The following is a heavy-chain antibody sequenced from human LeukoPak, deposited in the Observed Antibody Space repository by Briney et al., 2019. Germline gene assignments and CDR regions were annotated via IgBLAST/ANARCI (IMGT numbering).Heavy chain of an antibody. V-gene: IGHV4-38-2*02. Sequence: PSETLSLTCTVSGYSISSGYYWGWIRQPPGKGLEWIGSIYHSGSTYYNPSLKSRVTISVDTSKNQFSLKLSPVTAADTAVYYCARDRGFSSGWYFYYYYMDVWGKGTTVTVSS. CDR2: IYHSGST. CDR3: ARDRGFSSGWYFYYYYMDV. D-gene: IGHD6-19*01. CDR1: GYSISSGYY. J-gene: IGHJ6*03.